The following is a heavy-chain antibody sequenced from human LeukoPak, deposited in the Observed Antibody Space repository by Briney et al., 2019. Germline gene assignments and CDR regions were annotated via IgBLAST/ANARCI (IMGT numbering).Heavy chain of an antibody. CDR2: ISGNGGST. CDR3: AKDVPAATIRPNYFDY. V-gene: IGHV3-64*01. CDR1: GFTFSSYA. D-gene: IGHD2-15*01. J-gene: IGHJ4*02. Sequence: GGSLRLSCAASGFTFSSYAMHWVRQAPGKGLEYVSAISGNGGSTYYANSVKGRFTISRDNSKNTLYLQMNSLRAEDTAVYYCAKDVPAATIRPNYFDYWGQGTLVTVSS.